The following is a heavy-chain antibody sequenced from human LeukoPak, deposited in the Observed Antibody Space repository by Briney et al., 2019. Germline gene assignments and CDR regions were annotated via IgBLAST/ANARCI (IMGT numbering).Heavy chain of an antibody. CDR2: ISYDGSNK. CDR3: AKDNVPGAVAGTGFDY. J-gene: IGHJ4*02. D-gene: IGHD6-19*01. CDR1: GFTFSSYG. V-gene: IGHV3-30*18. Sequence: GSLRLSCAASGFTFSSYGMHWVRQAPGKGLEWVAVISYDGSNKYYADSVKGRFTISRDNSKNTLYLQTNSLRAEDTAVYYCAKDNVPGAVAGTGFDYWGQGTLVTVSS.